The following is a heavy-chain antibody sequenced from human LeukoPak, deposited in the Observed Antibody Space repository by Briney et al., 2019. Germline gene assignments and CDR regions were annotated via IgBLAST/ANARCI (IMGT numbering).Heavy chain of an antibody. CDR1: GFTFSSYA. J-gene: IGHJ4*02. D-gene: IGHD3-3*01. V-gene: IGHV3-23*01. Sequence: QTGGSLRLSCAASGFTFSSYAMSWVRQAPGKGLEWVSAISGSGTNTYYADSVKGRFTISRDNSKNSLYLQMNSLRAEDTAVYYCARDRSITYYDFWTGGGGYFDYWGQGTLVTVSS. CDR3: ARDRSITYYDFWTGGGGYFDY. CDR2: ISGSGTNT.